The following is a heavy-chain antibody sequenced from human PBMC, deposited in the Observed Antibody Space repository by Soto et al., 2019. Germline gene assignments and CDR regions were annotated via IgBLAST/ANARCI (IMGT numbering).Heavy chain of an antibody. V-gene: IGHV3-23*01. CDR2: ISGSGGST. D-gene: IGHD6-13*01. CDR3: TRLYSSRNRWYYFDY. CDR1: RFPLRRHA. J-gene: IGHJ4*02. Sequence: LRRSCGDCRFPLRRHAMSWFRQAPPKGLEWVSAISGSGGSTYYADSVKGRFTISRDNSKNTLYLQMNSLKTEDTAVYYCTRLYSSRNRWYYFDYWGQGTMVTVSS.